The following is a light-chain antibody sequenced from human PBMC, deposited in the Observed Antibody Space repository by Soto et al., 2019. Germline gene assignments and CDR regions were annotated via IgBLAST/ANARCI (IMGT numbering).Light chain of an antibody. CDR3: QQYNDNWT. J-gene: IGKJ1*01. Sequence: DIQRTQSPSTLSASVGDRVTITCRASQSISSWLAWYQQKPGTAPKLLIYKASTLQTGVPSRFSCSGSGTEFTLTISSLQPDDFGAYYCQQYNDNWTFGQGTKVEIK. CDR2: KAS. V-gene: IGKV1-5*03. CDR1: QSISSW.